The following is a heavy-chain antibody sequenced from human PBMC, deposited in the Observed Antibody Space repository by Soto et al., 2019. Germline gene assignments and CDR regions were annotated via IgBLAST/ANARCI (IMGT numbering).Heavy chain of an antibody. V-gene: IGHV4-38-2*02. CDR2: IYHSGST. CDR1: GYSIRSGYY. Sequence: SETLSLTCAVSGYSIRSGYYWGWIRQPPGKGLEWIGSIYHSGSTYYNPSLKSRVTISVDTSKNQISLKLSSVTAADTAVYYCARDVDYDTNGYDYFDYWGQGTLVTVSS. CDR3: ARDVDYDTNGYDYFDY. D-gene: IGHD3-22*01. J-gene: IGHJ4*02.